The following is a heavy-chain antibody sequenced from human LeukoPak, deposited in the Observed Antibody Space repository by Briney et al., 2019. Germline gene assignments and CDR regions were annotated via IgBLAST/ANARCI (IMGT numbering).Heavy chain of an antibody. Sequence: ASVKVSCKASGGTFSSYAISWVRQAPGQGLEWMGGIIPIFGTANYAQKFQGRVTITADKSTSTAYMELSSLRSEDTAVYYCARDSNYDFWSGYRYWFDPGGQGTLVTVSS. D-gene: IGHD3-3*01. CDR2: IIPIFGTA. CDR3: ARDSNYDFWSGYRYWFDP. V-gene: IGHV1-69*06. CDR1: GGTFSSYA. J-gene: IGHJ5*02.